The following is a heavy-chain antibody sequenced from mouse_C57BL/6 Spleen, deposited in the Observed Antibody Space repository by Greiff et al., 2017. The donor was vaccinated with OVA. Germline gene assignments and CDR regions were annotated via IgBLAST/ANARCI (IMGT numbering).Heavy chain of an antibody. CDR3: ATYYSNAWFAD. J-gene: IGHJ3*01. CDR1: GYSFTSYY. D-gene: IGHD2-5*01. V-gene: IGHV1-66*01. Sequence: QVQLQQSGPELVKPGASVKISCKASGYSFTSYYIHWVKQRPGQGLEWIGWIYPGSGNTKYNEKFKGKATLTADTSSSTAYMQLSSLTSEDSAVYYCATYYSNAWFADWGQGTLVTVSA. CDR2: IYPGSGNT.